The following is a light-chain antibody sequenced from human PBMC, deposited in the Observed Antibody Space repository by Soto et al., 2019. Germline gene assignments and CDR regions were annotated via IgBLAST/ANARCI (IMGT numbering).Light chain of an antibody. V-gene: IGLV3-1*01. J-gene: IGLJ2*01. CDR1: KLGDKY. CDR2: QDR. CDR3: QAWDSSTVV. Sequence: SYELTQPPSVSVSPGQTASITCSGDKLGDKYACWYQQRPGQSPVLVIYQDRKRPSGIPERFSGSNSGNTATLTISGTQAMDEADYYYQAWDSSTVVFGGGTKVTVL.